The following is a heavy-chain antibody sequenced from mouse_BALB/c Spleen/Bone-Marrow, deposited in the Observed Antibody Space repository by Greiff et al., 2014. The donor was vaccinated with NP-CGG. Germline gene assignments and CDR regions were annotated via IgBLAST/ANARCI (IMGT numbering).Heavy chain of an antibody. CDR1: GFNIKDTY. V-gene: IGHV14-3*02. CDR2: IDPANGNT. D-gene: IGHD2-3*01. J-gene: IGHJ4*01. CDR3: ARWLLPYGLDY. Sequence: EVQVVESGAELVKPGASVKLSCTASGFNIKDTYMHWVKQRPEQGLERIGRIDPANGNTKYDPKFQGKATITADTSSNTAYLQLSSLTSEDTAVYYCARWLLPYGLDYWGQGTSVTVSS.